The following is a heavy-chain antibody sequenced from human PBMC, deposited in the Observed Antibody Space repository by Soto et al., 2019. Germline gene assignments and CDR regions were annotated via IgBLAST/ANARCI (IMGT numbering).Heavy chain of an antibody. V-gene: IGHV4-31*03. J-gene: IGHJ6*02. CDR2: SYYSGST. D-gene: IGHD2-8*01. CDR3: ARRIGGYCTNGVCYTGGMDV. CDR1: GGSISCGGYY. Sequence: QVQLQESGPGLVKPSQPLSLTCTVSGGSISCGGYYWSWIRQHPGKGLEWVGSSYYSGSTCYNPYLKHRVTISVDTSKNLFTLKLSSVTAAATAVYYCARRIGGYCTNGVCYTGGMDVWGQGTTVTVAS.